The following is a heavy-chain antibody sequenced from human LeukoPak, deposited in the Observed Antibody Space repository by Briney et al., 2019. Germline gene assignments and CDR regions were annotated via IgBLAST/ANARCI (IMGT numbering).Heavy chain of an antibody. CDR1: GFTFSNYA. CDR3: AKALPDIWFGEFGFDY. CDR2: ISGSGGST. V-gene: IGHV3-23*01. D-gene: IGHD3-10*01. Sequence: QPGGSLRLPCAASGFTFSNYAMSWVRQAAGKGLEWVSAISGSGGSTYYADSVKGRFTISRDNSKNTLYLQMNSLRAEDTAVYYCAKALPDIWFGEFGFDYWGQGTLVTVSS. J-gene: IGHJ4*02.